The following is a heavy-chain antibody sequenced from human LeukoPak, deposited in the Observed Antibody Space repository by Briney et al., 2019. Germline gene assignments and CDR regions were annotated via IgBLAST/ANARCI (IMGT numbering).Heavy chain of an antibody. CDR3: ARLREIPVFGVVTESTSYFDY. V-gene: IGHV3-7*01. CDR2: IRQDRSEK. D-gene: IGHD3-3*01. J-gene: IGHJ4*02. Sequence: GGSLRLSCAASGFTFTNYWMSWVRQAPGKGLELVANIRQDRSEKYYVDSVKGRFTISRDNAKNSLYLQMNSLRAEDTAVYYCARLREIPVFGVVTESTSYFDYWGQGTLVTVSS. CDR1: GFTFTNYW.